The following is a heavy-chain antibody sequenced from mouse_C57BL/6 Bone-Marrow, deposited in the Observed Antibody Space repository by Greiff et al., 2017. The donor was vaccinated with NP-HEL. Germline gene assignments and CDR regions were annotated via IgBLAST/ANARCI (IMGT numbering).Heavy chain of an antibody. CDR1: GYTFTSYG. Sequence: VKLMESGAELARPGASVKLSCKASGYTFTSYGISWVKQRTGQGLEWIGEIYPRSGNTYYNEKFKGKATLTADKSSSTAYMELRSLTSEDSAVYFCARKEGNYAMDYWGQGTSVTVSS. J-gene: IGHJ4*01. V-gene: IGHV1-81*01. CDR3: ARKEGNYAMDY. CDR2: IYPRSGNT.